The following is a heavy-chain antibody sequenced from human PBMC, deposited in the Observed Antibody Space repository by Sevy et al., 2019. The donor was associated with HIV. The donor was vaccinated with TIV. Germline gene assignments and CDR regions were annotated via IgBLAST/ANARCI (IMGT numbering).Heavy chain of an antibody. Sequence: GGSLRLSCAASGFTFSYYDMHWVRQPTGKGLEWVSGFGIAGDTYYSASVKGRFTISRENAKNSLYLQMNSLRAGDTAVYYCARKSVSYSHFDYWGQGTLVTVSS. J-gene: IGHJ4*02. D-gene: IGHD1-26*01. CDR3: ARKSVSYSHFDY. CDR1: GFTFSYYD. V-gene: IGHV3-13*01. CDR2: FGIAGDT.